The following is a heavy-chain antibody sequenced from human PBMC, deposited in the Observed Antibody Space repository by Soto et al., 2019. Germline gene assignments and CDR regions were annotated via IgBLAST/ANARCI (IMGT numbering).Heavy chain of an antibody. CDR2: IYYSGST. CDR1: GGSISSSSYY. V-gene: IGHV4-39*01. D-gene: IGHD4-17*01. CDR3: ASHVDGDYPGGWFDP. Sequence: QLQLQESGPGLVKPSETLSLTCTVSGGSISSSSYYWGWIRQPPGKGLEWIGSIYYSGSTYYNPSLNGRVPLSVDTSKNQFSLKLSSVTAADTAVYYCASHVDGDYPGGWFDPWGQGTLVTVSS. J-gene: IGHJ5*02.